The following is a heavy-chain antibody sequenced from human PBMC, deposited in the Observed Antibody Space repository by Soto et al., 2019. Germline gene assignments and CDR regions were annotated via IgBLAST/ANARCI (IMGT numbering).Heavy chain of an antibody. CDR3: AKGGEESCSSTSCYVVRAFDI. D-gene: IGHD2-2*01. V-gene: IGHV3-30*18. Sequence: QVQLVESGGGVVQPGRSLRLSCAASGFTFSSYGMHWVRQAPGKGLEWVAVISYDGSNKYYADSVKGRFTISRDNSKNTLYLQMNSLRAEDTAVYYCAKGGEESCSSTSCYVVRAFDIWGQGTMVTVSS. CDR1: GFTFSSYG. J-gene: IGHJ3*02. CDR2: ISYDGSNK.